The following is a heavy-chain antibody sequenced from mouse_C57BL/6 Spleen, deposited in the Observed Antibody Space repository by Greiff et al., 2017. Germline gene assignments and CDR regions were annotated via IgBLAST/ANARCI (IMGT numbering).Heavy chain of an antibody. CDR2: ISDGGSYT. J-gene: IGHJ3*01. CDR1: GFTFSSYA. Sequence: EVKLVESGGGLVKPGGSLKLSCAASGFTFSSYAMSWVRQTPEKRLEWVATISDGGSYTYYPDNVKGRFTISRDNAKNNLYLQMSHLKSEDTAMYYCARDREGFTTEESFAYWGQGTLVTVSA. V-gene: IGHV5-4*01. CDR3: ARDREGFTTEESFAY. D-gene: IGHD1-1*01.